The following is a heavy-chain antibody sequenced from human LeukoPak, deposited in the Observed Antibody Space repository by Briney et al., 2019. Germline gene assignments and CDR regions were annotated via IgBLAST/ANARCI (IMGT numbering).Heavy chain of an antibody. D-gene: IGHD1-20*01. Sequence: PGGSLSLSCEASGFLFSRYWVHWVRQAPGKAVVWISRINVDGGTTDYADSVRGRFTISRDNAKNTLYLQMNNLRAEDTAVYYCARDMTGPLDYWGQGTLVTASS. J-gene: IGHJ4*02. CDR1: GFLFSRYW. CDR3: ARDMTGPLDY. V-gene: IGHV3-74*01. CDR2: INVDGGTT.